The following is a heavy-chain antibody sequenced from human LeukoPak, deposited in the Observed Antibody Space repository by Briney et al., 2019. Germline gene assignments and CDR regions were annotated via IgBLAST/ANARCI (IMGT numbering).Heavy chain of an antibody. CDR3: APTAEAYTSWWKV. D-gene: IGHD3-16*01. V-gene: IGHV1-2*02. Sequence: ASVKISCKASGYKFTDDYMHWVRQAPGQGLEFMGWINPDSGFTNYAQKFKGRVTMTRDTSISTAYLEVRSLTSDDTAVYYCAPTAEAYTSWWKVWGQGTLVTVSS. J-gene: IGHJ4*02. CDR2: INPDSGFT. CDR1: GYKFTDDY.